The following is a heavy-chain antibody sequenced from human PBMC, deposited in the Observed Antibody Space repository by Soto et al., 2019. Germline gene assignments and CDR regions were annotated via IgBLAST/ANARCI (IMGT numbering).Heavy chain of an antibody. V-gene: IGHV3-74*01. CDR1: GFDFNIYW. Sequence: VQLVESGGGLVQPGGSLRLSCATSGFDFNIYWMHWARQVPGKGLVWLSRINQDGTSAGYADSVRGRFTISRDNAKKTVYMQMNSLRVEDTAVYYCVEEGGAGTGYWGQGTLVTVSS. J-gene: IGHJ4*02. CDR3: VEEGGAGTGY. D-gene: IGHD1-1*01. CDR2: INQDGTSA.